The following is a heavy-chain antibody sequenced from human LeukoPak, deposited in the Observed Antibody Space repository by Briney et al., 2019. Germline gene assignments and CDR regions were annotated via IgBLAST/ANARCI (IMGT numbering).Heavy chain of an antibody. CDR1: GGTFSSYA. D-gene: IGHD3-10*01. CDR3: ASHSKYGSGSYYLDY. V-gene: IGHV1-69*13. Sequence: ASVKVSCKASGGTFSSYAISWVRQAPGQGLEWMGGIIPIFGTANYAQKFQGRVTITADESTSTAYMELSSLRSEDTAVYYCASHSKYGSGSYYLDYWGQGTLVTVSS. CDR2: IIPIFGTA. J-gene: IGHJ4*02.